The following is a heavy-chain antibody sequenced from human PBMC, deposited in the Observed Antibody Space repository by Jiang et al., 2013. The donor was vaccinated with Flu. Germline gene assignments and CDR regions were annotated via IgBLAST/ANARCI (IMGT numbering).Heavy chain of an antibody. CDR2: IWSDGSKK. CDR1: GFTFNTYG. Sequence: VQLVESGGGVVQPGRSLRLSCAASGFTFNTYGMHWVRQAPGKGLEWVAVIWSDGSKKYYRDSVKGRFTISRDNSKNTVYLQMNSLRAEDTAVYYCARPIAAVGGGGMDVWG. V-gene: IGHV3-33*01. J-gene: IGHJ6*01. D-gene: IGHD6-13*01. CDR3: ARPIAAVGGGGMDV.